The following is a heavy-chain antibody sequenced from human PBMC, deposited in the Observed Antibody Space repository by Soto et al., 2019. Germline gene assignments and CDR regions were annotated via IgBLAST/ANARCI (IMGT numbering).Heavy chain of an antibody. CDR3: ARSYSSSSFLLGYYYYYMDV. D-gene: IGHD6-6*01. CDR2: MNPNSGNT. J-gene: IGHJ6*03. CDR1: GYTFTSYD. V-gene: IGHV1-8*01. Sequence: ASVKVSCKASGYTFTSYDINWVRQATRQGLEWMGWMNPNSGNTGYAQKFQGRVTMTRNTSISTAYMELSSLRSEDTAVYYCARSYSSSSFLLGYYYYYMDVWGKGTTVTVSS.